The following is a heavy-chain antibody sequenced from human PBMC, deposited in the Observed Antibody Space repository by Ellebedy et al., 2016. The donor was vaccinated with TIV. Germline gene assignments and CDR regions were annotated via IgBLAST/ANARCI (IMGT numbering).Heavy chain of an antibody. Sequence: MPSETLFLTCIVSGGSISSPRYYWGWIRQPPGKGLDWIGSDHYSGSSRYTPSLTSRVTISVDTFNNQFSLSLISLTAADTAGYYCARVGSSGYDWPYWGQGALVTVSS. V-gene: IGHV4-39*07. D-gene: IGHD5-12*01. CDR2: DHYSGSS. J-gene: IGHJ4*02. CDR3: ARVGSSGYDWPY. CDR1: GGSISSPRYY.